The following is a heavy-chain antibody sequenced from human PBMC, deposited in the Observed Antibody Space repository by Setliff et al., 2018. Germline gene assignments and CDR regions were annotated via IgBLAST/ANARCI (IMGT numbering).Heavy chain of an antibody. CDR3: GRGFSRIEGWGNWFDP. D-gene: IGHD2-15*01. V-gene: IGHV4-39*01. CDR1: GGSVSNSGFF. Sequence: PSETLSLTCTVSGGSVSNSGFFWGWLRQAPGKGLEWIGNIYDSGSSNYNASLKSRLIITRDTSKNQFSLKLTSVTAADTAVYYCGRGFSRIEGWGNWFDPWGQGILVTVSS. J-gene: IGHJ5*02. CDR2: IYDSGSS.